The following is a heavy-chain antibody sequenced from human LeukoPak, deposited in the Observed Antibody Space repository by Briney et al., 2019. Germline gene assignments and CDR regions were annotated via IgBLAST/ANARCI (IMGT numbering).Heavy chain of an antibody. D-gene: IGHD4-17*01. V-gene: IGHV3-48*03. CDR1: GFTFSSSE. CDR2: IGSSDTTV. Sequence: GGSLRLSCAASGFTFSSSEMNWVRQAPGKRLEWVSYIGSSDTTVHYADSVEGRFTISRDNAKNSLYLQMNSLRAEDTAIYYCARLTVTTKDAFDIWGQGTMVIVSS. J-gene: IGHJ3*02. CDR3: ARLTVTTKDAFDI.